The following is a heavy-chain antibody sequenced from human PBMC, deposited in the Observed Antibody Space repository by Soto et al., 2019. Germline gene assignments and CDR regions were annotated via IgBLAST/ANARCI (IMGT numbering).Heavy chain of an antibody. D-gene: IGHD3-10*01. CDR2: IIPIFGTA. Sequence: SVKVSCKASGGTFSSYAISWVRQAPGQGLEWMGGIIPIFGTANYAQKFQGRVTITADESTSTAYMELSSLRSEDTAVYYCARDFGRVVKGKYYYHYGLDVWGQGTTVPVSS. V-gene: IGHV1-69*13. CDR3: ARDFGRVVKGKYYYHYGLDV. CDR1: GGTFSSYA. J-gene: IGHJ6*02.